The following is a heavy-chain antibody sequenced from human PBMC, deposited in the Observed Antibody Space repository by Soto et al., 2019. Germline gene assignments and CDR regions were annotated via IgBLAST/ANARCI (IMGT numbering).Heavy chain of an antibody. D-gene: IGHD6-19*01. CDR3: AREDQWLPDY. Sequence: QVQLVQSEAELKQPGASVKISCKASGYIFTTSAIHWVRQAPGQGLEWMGIVNPSGGTTTYAQKFQGRVTMTRDTYTTTVYMELSSLRFGDTAVYYCAREDQWLPDYWGQGTLVSVSS. CDR2: VNPSGGTT. V-gene: IGHV1-46*01. CDR1: GYIFTTSA. J-gene: IGHJ4*02.